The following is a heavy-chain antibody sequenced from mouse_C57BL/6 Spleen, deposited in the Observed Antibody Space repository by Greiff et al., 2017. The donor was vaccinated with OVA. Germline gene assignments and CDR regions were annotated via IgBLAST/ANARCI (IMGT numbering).Heavy chain of an antibody. CDR1: GYTFTSYW. CDR2: IDPSDIYT. Sequence: QVQLQQPGAELVKPGASVKLSCKASGYTFTSYWMQWVKQRPGQGLEWIGEIDPSDIYTNYNQKFKGKATLTVDTSSSTAYMQLSSLTSEDSAVYYCARSWGYFDYWGQGTTLTVSS. V-gene: IGHV1-50*01. J-gene: IGHJ2*01. CDR3: ARSWGYFDY. D-gene: IGHD4-1*01.